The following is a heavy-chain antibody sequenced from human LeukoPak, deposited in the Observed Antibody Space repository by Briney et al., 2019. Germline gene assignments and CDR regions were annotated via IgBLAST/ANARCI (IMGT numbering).Heavy chain of an antibody. CDR3: ARARLHHTYGSGTNFDY. D-gene: IGHD3-10*01. Sequence: SETLSLTCTVSGYSISSGYYWGWIRQPPGKGLEWIGSIYHSGSTYYNPSLKSRVTISADTSKNQFSLQLNSVTPEDTAVYYCARARLHHTYGSGTNFDYWGQGTLVTVSS. CDR1: GYSISSGYY. V-gene: IGHV4-38-2*02. J-gene: IGHJ4*02. CDR2: IYHSGST.